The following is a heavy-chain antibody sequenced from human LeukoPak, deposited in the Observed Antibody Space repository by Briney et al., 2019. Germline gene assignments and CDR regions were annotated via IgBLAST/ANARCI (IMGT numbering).Heavy chain of an antibody. V-gene: IGHV4-61*01. Sequence: SETLSLTCTVSGGSVSSGSYYWSWIRQPPGKGLEWIGYIYYSGSTNYNPSLKSRVTISVDTSKNQFSLRLSSVTAADTAVYYCTRIPTHYYGSGSYYGYFDSWGQGTLVTVSS. J-gene: IGHJ4*02. D-gene: IGHD3-10*01. CDR1: GGSVSSGSYY. CDR2: IYYSGST. CDR3: TRIPTHYYGSGSYYGYFDS.